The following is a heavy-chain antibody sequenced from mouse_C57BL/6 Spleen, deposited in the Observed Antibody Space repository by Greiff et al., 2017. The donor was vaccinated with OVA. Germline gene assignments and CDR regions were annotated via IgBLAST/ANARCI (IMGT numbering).Heavy chain of an antibody. V-gene: IGHV1-9*01. CDR3: ARRIPYYYGSSYYAMDY. J-gene: IGHJ4*01. D-gene: IGHD1-1*01. CDR2: ILPGSGST. CDR1: GYTFTGYW. Sequence: VQLQQSGAELMKPGASVKLSCKATGYTFTGYWIEWVKQRPGHGLEWIGEILPGSGSTNYNEKFKGKATFTADTSSNTAYMQLSSLTTEDSAIYYCARRIPYYYGSSYYAMDYWGQGTSVTVSS.